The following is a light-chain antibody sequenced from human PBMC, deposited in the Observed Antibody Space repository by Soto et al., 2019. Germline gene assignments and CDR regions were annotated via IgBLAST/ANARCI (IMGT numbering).Light chain of an antibody. V-gene: IGKV1-9*01. Sequence: IHLTQSPSFLSASLGDRVTITCRASQGISNFLAWYQQKPGKAPELLIYTASTLRSGVPSRFSGSGSGTEFTLTISSLQPEDFATFYCQHYGDFPFTFGPGTKVEI. CDR1: QGISNF. CDR2: TAS. J-gene: IGKJ3*01. CDR3: QHYGDFPFT.